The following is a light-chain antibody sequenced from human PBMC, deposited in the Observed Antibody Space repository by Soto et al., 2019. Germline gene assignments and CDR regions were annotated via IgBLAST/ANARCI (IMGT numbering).Light chain of an antibody. Sequence: QSALTQPASVSGSPGQSITISCTGTSSDVGGYDFVSWYQQRPGKAPKLIIYDVSNRPSGVSNRFSGSKSGNTASLTISRLQAEDEADYYCTSYTRSDIGVFGGGTKVTVL. V-gene: IGLV2-14*01. J-gene: IGLJ3*02. CDR1: SSDVGGYDF. CDR3: TSYTRSDIGV. CDR2: DVS.